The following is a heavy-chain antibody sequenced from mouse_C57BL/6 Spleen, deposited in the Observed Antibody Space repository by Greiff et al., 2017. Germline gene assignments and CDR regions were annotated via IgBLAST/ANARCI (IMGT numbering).Heavy chain of an antibody. CDR1: GYTFTSYT. CDR3: ASTAQATNY. CDR2: INPSSGYT. J-gene: IGHJ2*01. V-gene: IGHV1-4*01. D-gene: IGHD3-2*02. Sequence: QVQLKQSGAELARPGASVKMSCKASGYTFTSYTMHWVKQRPGQGLEWIGYINPSSGYTKYNQKFKDKATLTADKSSSTAYMQLSSLTSEDSAVYYFASTAQATNYWGQGTTLTVSS.